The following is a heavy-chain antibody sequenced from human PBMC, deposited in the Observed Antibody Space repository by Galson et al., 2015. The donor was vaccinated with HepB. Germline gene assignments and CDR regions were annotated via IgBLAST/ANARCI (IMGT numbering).Heavy chain of an antibody. CDR1: GSTFTSYA. J-gene: IGHJ3*01. D-gene: IGHD3-22*01. Sequence: SLRLYCEASGSTFTSYAMTWVRQAPGRGLDWVSSISGSGGNTYYTASVKGRFTISRDNSKNTLFLQMKSLGVEDTAVYFCAKEGRNGYFGVYGGFDVWGHGTLVTVSS. CDR3: AKEGRNGYFGVYGGFDV. V-gene: IGHV3-23*01. CDR2: ISGSGGNT.